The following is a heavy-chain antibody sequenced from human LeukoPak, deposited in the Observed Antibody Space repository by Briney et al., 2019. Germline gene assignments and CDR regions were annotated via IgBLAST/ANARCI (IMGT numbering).Heavy chain of an antibody. J-gene: IGHJ4*02. CDR2: IYYSGST. Sequence: SETLSLTCTVSGGSISSSSYYWGWIRQPPGKGLEWIGSIYYSGSTYYNPSLKSRVTISVDTSKNQFSLKLSSVTAADTAVYYCARTPRTPYDFWSGYTVYFDHWGQGTLVTVSS. D-gene: IGHD3-3*01. CDR3: ARTPRTPYDFWSGYTVYFDH. CDR1: GGSISSSSYY. V-gene: IGHV4-39*01.